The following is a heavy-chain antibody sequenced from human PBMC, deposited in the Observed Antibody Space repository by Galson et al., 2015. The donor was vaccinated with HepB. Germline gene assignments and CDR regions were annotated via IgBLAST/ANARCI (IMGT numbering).Heavy chain of an antibody. J-gene: IGHJ4*02. D-gene: IGHD3-10*01. V-gene: IGHV1-69*02. CDR2: IIPILGIA. CDR3: ASTFFEWFGELSLAGSPLYFDY. CDR1: GGTFSSYT. Sequence: SVKVSCKASGGTFSSYTISWVRQAPGQGLEWMGRIIPILGIANYAQKFQGRVTITADKSTSTAYMELSSLRSEDTAVYYCASTFFEWFGELSLAGSPLYFDYWGQGTLVTVSS.